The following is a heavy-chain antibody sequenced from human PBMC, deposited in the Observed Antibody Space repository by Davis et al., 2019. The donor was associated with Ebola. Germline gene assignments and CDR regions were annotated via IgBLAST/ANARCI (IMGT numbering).Heavy chain of an antibody. CDR3: AKDPQAAAGGHFDY. J-gene: IGHJ4*02. V-gene: IGHV3-23*01. CDR1: GFTFSSYA. CDR2: ISGSGGST. D-gene: IGHD6-13*01. Sequence: GESLKISCAASGFTFSSYAMSWVRQAPGKGLEWVSAISGSGGSTYYADSVKGRFTISRDNSKNTLYLQMNSLRAEDTAVYYCAKDPQAAAGGHFDYWGQGTLVTVSS.